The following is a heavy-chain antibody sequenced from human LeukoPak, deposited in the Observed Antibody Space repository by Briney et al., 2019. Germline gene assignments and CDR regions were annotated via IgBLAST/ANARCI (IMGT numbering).Heavy chain of an antibody. D-gene: IGHD3-22*01. J-gene: IGHJ4*02. CDR2: ISFDGSNK. CDR1: EFTFSSYV. V-gene: IGHV3-30*18. CDR3: AKDSSTYYYDSSKFDY. Sequence: GGSLRLSCAASEFTFSSYVIHWVRQAPGKGLEWVAMISFDGSNKYYADSVKGRFTISRDNSKNTLYLQMNSLRAEDTAVYYCAKDSSTYYYDSSKFDYWGQGTLVTVSS.